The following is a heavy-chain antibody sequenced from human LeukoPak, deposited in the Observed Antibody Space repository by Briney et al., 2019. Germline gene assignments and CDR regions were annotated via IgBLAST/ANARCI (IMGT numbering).Heavy chain of an antibody. CDR1: GGSVSSGSYY. CDR3: ATASSWYGFAYRY. J-gene: IGHJ4*02. Sequence: SETLSLTCTVSGGSVSSGSYYWSWIRQPPGKGLEWIGYIYYSGSTNYNPSLKSRVTISVDTSKNQFSLKLSSVTAADTAVYYCATASSWYGFAYRYWGQGTLVTVSS. D-gene: IGHD6-13*01. V-gene: IGHV4-61*01. CDR2: IYYSGST.